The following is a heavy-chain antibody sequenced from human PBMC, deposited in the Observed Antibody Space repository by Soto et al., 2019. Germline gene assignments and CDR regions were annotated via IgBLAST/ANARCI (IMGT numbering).Heavy chain of an antibody. J-gene: IGHJ5*02. Sequence: XETLSLTCSVDSGSFSGYYWSWIRQPPEKGLDWIGEIKHRGSTNYSPSLKRRVTISVDTTKKQFSLKLSSVTAADAAVYYCATRKTYNWFDLWGQGTLVTVSS. V-gene: IGHV4-34*01. CDR1: SGSFSGYY. CDR3: ATRKTYNWFDL. CDR2: IKHRGST.